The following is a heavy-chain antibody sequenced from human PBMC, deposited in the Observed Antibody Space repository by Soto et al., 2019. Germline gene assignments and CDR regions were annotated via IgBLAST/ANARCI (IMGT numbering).Heavy chain of an antibody. CDR1: GFTFSRYW. J-gene: IGHJ3*01. Sequence: EVQLVESGGDLVQPGGSLRLSCAASGFTFSRYWMHWVRQAPGKGLVWVSRMNSDGTSITYADSVKGRFTISRDNAKNTLYLEMNSLRAEDTATYYCAREMAVSGHDASDLWGQGTMVIVSS. D-gene: IGHD6-19*01. CDR2: MNSDGTSI. V-gene: IGHV3-74*01. CDR3: AREMAVSGHDASDL.